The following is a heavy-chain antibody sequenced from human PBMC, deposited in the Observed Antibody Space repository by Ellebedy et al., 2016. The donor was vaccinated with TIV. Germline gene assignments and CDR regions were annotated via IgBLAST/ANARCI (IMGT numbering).Heavy chain of an antibody. CDR2: IYYSGST. D-gene: IGHD6-13*01. CDR1: GGSISSYY. CDR3: ARSAAAGTRDYYYGMDV. J-gene: IGHJ6*02. V-gene: IGHV4-59*08. Sequence: MPSETLSLTCTVSGGSISSYYWSWIRQPPGKGLEWIGYIYYSGSTNYNPSLKSRVTISVDTSKNQFSLKLSSVTAADTAVYYCARSAAAGTRDYYYGMDVWGQGTTVTVSS.